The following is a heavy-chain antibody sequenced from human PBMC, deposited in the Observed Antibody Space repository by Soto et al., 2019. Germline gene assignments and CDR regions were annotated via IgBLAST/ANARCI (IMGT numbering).Heavy chain of an antibody. Sequence: GGSLSLSCAASGFTFSSYSMNWVRQAPGKGLEWVSSIRCSTSYIYYADSVNCRSTISRDNAKNSLYLQMNGLRAEDTAVYYCARVVDYCDPYYYYGMDVWGQGTTVNGSS. CDR2: IRCSTSYI. V-gene: IGHV3-21*01. CDR1: GFTFSSYS. CDR3: ARVVDYCDPYYYYGMDV. J-gene: IGHJ6*02. D-gene: IGHD3-22*01.